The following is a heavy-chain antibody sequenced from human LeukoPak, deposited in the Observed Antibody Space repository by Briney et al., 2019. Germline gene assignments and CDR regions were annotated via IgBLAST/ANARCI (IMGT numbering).Heavy chain of an antibody. Sequence: ASVKVSCKASGYTFTSYDINWVRQATGQGLEWMGWMNPNSGNTGYAQKFQGRVTMTRNTSISTAYMELSSLRSEDTAVYYCARDLGYCNSTNCYPRPGYWGQGTLVTVSS. CDR1: GYTFTSYD. D-gene: IGHD2-2*01. CDR3: ARDLGYCNSTNCYPRPGY. J-gene: IGHJ4*02. CDR2: MNPNSGNT. V-gene: IGHV1-8*01.